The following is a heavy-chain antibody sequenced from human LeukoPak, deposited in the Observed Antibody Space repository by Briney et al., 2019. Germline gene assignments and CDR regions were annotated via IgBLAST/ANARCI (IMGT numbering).Heavy chain of an antibody. CDR2: IKHDGSEK. Sequence: RGSLRLSRAASGFTFCSFWMSWVRPAPGKGLEWVANIKHDGSEKYYVDSVKGRFTTARDTAKNAVYLHMNSLSSEDTTIYYGARDKVEGPKKFDSWGQGIRVTVSS. CDR1: GFTFCSFW. D-gene: IGHD5-24*01. V-gene: IGHV3-7*01. CDR3: ARDKVEGPKKFDS. J-gene: IGHJ5*01.